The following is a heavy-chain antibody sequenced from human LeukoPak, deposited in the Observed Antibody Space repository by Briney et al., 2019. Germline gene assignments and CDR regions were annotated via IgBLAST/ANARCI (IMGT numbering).Heavy chain of an antibody. CDR3: ARNRVEMATITAFDI. Sequence: SETLSLTCTVSGDSISSYYWSWIRQPPGKGLEWIGYIYYSGSTNYNPSLKSRVTISVDTSKNQFSLKLSSVTAADTAVYYCARNRVEMATITAFDIWGQGTMVTVSS. D-gene: IGHD5-24*01. CDR2: IYYSGST. V-gene: IGHV4-59*01. CDR1: GDSISSYY. J-gene: IGHJ3*02.